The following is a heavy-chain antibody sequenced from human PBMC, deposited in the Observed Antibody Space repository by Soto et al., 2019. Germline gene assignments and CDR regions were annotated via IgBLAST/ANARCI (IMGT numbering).Heavy chain of an antibody. CDR2: INHSGST. Sequence: QVQLQQWGAGLLKPSETLSLTCAVYGGSFSGYYWSWIRQPPGKGLEWIGEINHSGSTNYNPSLKSRVTISVDTSKTQFSLKLSSVTAADTAVYYCARGQIGAAAGIDYWGQGTLVTVSS. CDR3: ARGQIGAAAGIDY. D-gene: IGHD6-13*01. J-gene: IGHJ4*02. V-gene: IGHV4-34*01. CDR1: GGSFSGYY.